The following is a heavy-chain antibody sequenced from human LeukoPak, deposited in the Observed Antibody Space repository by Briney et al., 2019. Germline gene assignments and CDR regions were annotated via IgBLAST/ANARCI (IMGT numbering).Heavy chain of an antibody. V-gene: IGHV4-4*02. CDR3: ARKTYDSGTYFGS. CDR1: GFTFGSYAM. D-gene: IGHD3-10*01. J-gene: IGHJ5*01. Sequence: GSLRLSCAASGFTFGSYAMSWVRQPPGKGLEWIGEIYHSGSTNYNSSLKSRVTISVDKSTNQFSLNLSSVTAADTAVYYCARKTYDSGTYFGSWGQGTLVTVSS. CDR2: IYHSGST.